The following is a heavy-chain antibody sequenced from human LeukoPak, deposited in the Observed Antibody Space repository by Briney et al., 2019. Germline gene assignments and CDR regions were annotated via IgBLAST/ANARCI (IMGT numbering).Heavy chain of an antibody. CDR1: GFTFSSYW. J-gene: IGHJ4*02. D-gene: IGHD3-10*01. CDR2: IKQDGSEK. Sequence: GGSLRLSCAASGFTFSSYWMSWVRQAPGKGLEWVANIKQDGSEKYYVDSVKGRFTISRDNAKNSLYLQMKSLRAEDTAVYYCARPLILGGYYGSGSYYNRPFDYWGQGTLVAVSS. CDR3: ARPLILGGYYGSGSYYNRPFDY. V-gene: IGHV3-7*01.